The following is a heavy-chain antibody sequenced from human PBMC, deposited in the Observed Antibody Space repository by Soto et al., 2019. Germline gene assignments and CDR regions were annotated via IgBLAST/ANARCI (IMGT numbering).Heavy chain of an antibody. CDR1: GGSISSSSYY. CDR2: IYYSGST. Sequence: SETLSLTCTVSGGSISSSSYYWGWIRQPPGKGLEWIGSIYYSGSTYYNPSLKSRVTISVDTSKNQFSLKLSSVTAADPAVYYCASPKIAFYNWFAPWGQGPRVTVSP. D-gene: IGHD3-3*02. V-gene: IGHV4-39*01. J-gene: IGHJ5*02. CDR3: ASPKIAFYNWFAP.